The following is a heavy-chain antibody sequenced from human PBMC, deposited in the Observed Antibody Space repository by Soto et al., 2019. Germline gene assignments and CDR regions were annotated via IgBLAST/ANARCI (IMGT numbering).Heavy chain of an antibody. CDR3: ARGPPLGY. V-gene: IGHV4-30-2*01. CDR2: IYHSGST. D-gene: IGHD3-10*01. J-gene: IGHJ4*02. CDR1: GGSISSGGYS. Sequence: SETLSLTCAVSGGSISSGGYSWSWIRQPPGKGLEWIGYIYHSGSTYYNPSLKSRVTISVDRSKNQFSLKLSSVTAADTAVYHCARGPPLGYWGQGTLVTVSS.